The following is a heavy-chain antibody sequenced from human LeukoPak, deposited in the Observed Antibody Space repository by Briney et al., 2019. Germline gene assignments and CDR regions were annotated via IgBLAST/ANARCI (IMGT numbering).Heavy chain of an antibody. CDR1: GFTFSDYA. D-gene: IGHD1/OR15-1a*01. J-gene: IGHJ3*01. CDR3: AKDLAVGTTPRVYAFDV. CDR2: SSWNSGTI. Sequence: GGSLRLSCAASGFTFSDYAMHWVRQVPGKGLEWVGGSSWNSGTIAYGESVKGRATISRDNARNSLYLEVNSLRVEDTALYYCAKDLAVGTTPRVYAFDVWGQGSLVTVSS. V-gene: IGHV3-9*01.